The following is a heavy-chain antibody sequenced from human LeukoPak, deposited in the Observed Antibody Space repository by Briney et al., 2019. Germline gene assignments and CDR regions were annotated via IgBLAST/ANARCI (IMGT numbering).Heavy chain of an antibody. CDR1: GFTFSSCA. CDR2: IYSGGST. J-gene: IGHJ3*01. V-gene: IGHV3-53*01. CDR3: ARNYYGSGSRAFDF. Sequence: PGGSLRLSCAASGFTFSSCAMSWVRQASGKGLEWVSVIYSGGSTYYADSVKGRFTISRDNSKNTLYLQMNSLRAEDTAVYYCARNYYGSGSRAFDFWGQGTMVTVSS. D-gene: IGHD3-10*01.